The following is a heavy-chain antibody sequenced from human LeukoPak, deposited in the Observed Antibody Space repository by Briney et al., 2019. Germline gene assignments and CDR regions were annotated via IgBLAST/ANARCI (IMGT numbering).Heavy chain of an antibody. Sequence: PGGSLRLSCAASGFTFSSYGMIWVRQAPGKGLEWVSFISAGGDRTYYADSAKGRFTISRDNSKNTLYLQMNSLRVEDTAVYYCAKDTNYDFWSGYYHYWGQGTLVTVSS. CDR1: GFTFSSYG. CDR2: ISAGGDRT. D-gene: IGHD3-3*01. J-gene: IGHJ4*02. CDR3: AKDTNYDFWSGYYHY. V-gene: IGHV3-23*01.